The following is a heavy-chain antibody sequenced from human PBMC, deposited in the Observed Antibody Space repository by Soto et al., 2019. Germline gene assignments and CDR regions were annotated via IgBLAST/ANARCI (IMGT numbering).Heavy chain of an antibody. J-gene: IGHJ4*02. CDR3: AKDIYSGSYLYAGGY. CDR1: GFTFRSYG. Sequence: PGGSLRLSCAASGFTFRSYGMHRVRQAPGKGLEGVAVISYDGNNKYYADSVKGRFTISRDNSKNTLYLQMNSLRAEDTAVYYCAKDIYSGSYLYAGGYWGQGTLVNVSS. D-gene: IGHD1-26*01. CDR2: ISYDGNNK. V-gene: IGHV3-30*18.